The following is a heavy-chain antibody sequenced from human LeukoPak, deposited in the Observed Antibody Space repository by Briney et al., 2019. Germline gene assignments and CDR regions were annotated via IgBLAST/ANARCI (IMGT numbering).Heavy chain of an antibody. CDR3: VRYYYDSSGYYYFDY. D-gene: IGHD3-22*01. CDR1: GGSISSYY. Sequence: SETLSLTCTVSGGSISSYYWSWIQQHPGKGLEWIGYIYYSGSTNYNPSLKSRVTISVDTSKNQFSLKLSSVTAADTAVYYCVRYYYDSSGYYYFDYWGQGTLVTVSS. J-gene: IGHJ4*02. V-gene: IGHV4-59*01. CDR2: IYYSGST.